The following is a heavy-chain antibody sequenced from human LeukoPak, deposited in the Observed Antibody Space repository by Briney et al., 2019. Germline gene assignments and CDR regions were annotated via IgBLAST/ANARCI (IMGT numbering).Heavy chain of an antibody. V-gene: IGHV3-30*02. CDR1: GFTFNSYG. D-gene: IGHD5-18*01. CDR2: IRHDGSNK. CDR3: AKDRGGIQLWGDVFDV. J-gene: IGHJ3*01. Sequence: GGSLRLSCETSGFTFNSYGMNWVRQAPGKGLEWVAFIRHDGSNKYYVDSVKGRFTVSRDNSKNTLYLQMNSLRAEDTAVYYCAKDRGGIQLWGDVFDVWGQGTMVTVSS.